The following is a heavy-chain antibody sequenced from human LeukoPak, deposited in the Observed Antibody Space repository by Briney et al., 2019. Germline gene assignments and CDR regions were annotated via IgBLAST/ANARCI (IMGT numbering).Heavy chain of an antibody. D-gene: IGHD3-10*02. CDR3: ARVLSVPYLLDS. V-gene: IGHV4-38-2*01. J-gene: IGHJ4*02. Sequence: SETLSLTCAISGHSTTRGYYWAWFRQSPRKGLEWIATFFQSHKSFYNASLESRVTMCLDTSKSQFSLNLTSVTAADTAVYYCARVLSVPYLLDSWGRGTQVTVFS. CDR1: GHSTTRGYY. CDR2: FFQSHKS.